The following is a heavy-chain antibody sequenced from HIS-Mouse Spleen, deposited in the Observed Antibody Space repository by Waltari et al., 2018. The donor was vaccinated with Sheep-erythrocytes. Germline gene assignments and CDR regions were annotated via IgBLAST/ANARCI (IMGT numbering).Heavy chain of an antibody. CDR3: ARASIFGVVRGFDY. Sequence: EVQLVESGGGLVKPGGSLRLSCAASGFTFSSYSMNWVRQAPGKGVGLVSTISHSSSYIYYADSVKGRFTISRDNAKNSLYLQMNSLRAEDTAVYYCARASIFGVVRGFDYWGQGTLVTVSS. CDR1: GFTFSSYS. J-gene: IGHJ4*02. CDR2: ISHSSSYI. D-gene: IGHD3-3*01. V-gene: IGHV3-21*01.